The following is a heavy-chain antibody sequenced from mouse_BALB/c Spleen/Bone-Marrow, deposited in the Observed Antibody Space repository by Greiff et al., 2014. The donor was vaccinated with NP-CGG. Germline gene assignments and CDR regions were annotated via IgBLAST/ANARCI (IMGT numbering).Heavy chain of an antibody. V-gene: IGHV5-12-2*01. CDR3: ASHYYDSSPFAY. CDR1: GFTFSSYI. CDR2: ISNGGGSI. Sequence: VQLKHSGGGLVQPGGSLKLSCAASGFTFSSYIMSWVRQTPEKRLEWVAYISNGGGSIYYPDTVKGRFTISRDNDKNTLYLQMSSLKSEDTAMYYCASHYYDSSPFAYWGQGTLVTVSA. D-gene: IGHD1-1*01. J-gene: IGHJ3*01.